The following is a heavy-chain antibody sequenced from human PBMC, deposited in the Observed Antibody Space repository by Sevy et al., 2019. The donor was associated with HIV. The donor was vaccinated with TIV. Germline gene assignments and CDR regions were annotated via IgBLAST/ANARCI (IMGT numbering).Heavy chain of an antibody. CDR1: GYSFTSYW. CDR3: ARVKAGGSTIWGDDAFDI. V-gene: IGHV5-51*01. Sequence: GESLKISCKGSGYSFTSYWIGWVRQMPGKGLEWMGIIYPGDSDTRYSPSFQGQVTISADKSISTAYLQWSSLKASDTAMYYCARVKAGGSTIWGDDAFDIWGQGTMVTVSS. J-gene: IGHJ3*02. CDR2: IYPGDSDT. D-gene: IGHD2-2*01.